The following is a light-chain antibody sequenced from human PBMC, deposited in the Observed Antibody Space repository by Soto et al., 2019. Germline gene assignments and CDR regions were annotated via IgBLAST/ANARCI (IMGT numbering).Light chain of an antibody. Sequence: DIQMTQSPSSLSASVGDRVTITCRASQSVNRFLNWYQQKPGIGPNLLIYAASTLQTGVPSRFSGSGSGTDFTLTISSLQPEDFATYYCQQSYITPWTFGQGTKVEIK. CDR3: QQSYITPWT. CDR2: AAS. CDR1: QSVNRF. J-gene: IGKJ1*01. V-gene: IGKV1-39*01.